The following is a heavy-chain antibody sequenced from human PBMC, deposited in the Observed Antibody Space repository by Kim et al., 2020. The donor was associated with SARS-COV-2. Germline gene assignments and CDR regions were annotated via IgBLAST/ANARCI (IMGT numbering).Heavy chain of an antibody. CDR1: GFIFADYT. J-gene: IGHJ6*01. V-gene: IGHV3-49*03. CDR3: TREVFTSYYEGRSYY. D-gene: IGHD3-16*01. Sequence: GGSLRLSCEASGFIFADYTMSWFRQAPGKGLEWVGFIRSLTFGGATDYAASVRGRFVISRDDSKSVAYLQLNSLKTEDTALYYCTREVFTSYYEGRSYY. CDR2: IRSLTFGGAT.